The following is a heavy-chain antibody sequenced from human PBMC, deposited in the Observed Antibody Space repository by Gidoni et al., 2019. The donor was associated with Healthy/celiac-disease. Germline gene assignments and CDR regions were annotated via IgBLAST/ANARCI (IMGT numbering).Heavy chain of an antibody. V-gene: IGHV4-31*03. CDR1: GGSISSGGYY. CDR3: ARGYNDFWSGYPEDYFDY. J-gene: IGHJ4*02. D-gene: IGHD3-3*01. Sequence: QVQLQESGPGLVKPSQTLSLTCTVSGGSISSGGYYWSWIRQHPGKGLEWIGYIYYSGSTYYNPSLKSRVTISVDTSKNQFSLKLSSVTAADTAVYYCARGYNDFWSGYPEDYFDYWGQGTLVTVSS. CDR2: IYYSGST.